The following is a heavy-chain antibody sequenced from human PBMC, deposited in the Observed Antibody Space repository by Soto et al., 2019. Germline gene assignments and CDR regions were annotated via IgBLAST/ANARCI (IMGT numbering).Heavy chain of an antibody. V-gene: IGHV4-30-2*01. CDR2: IYHSGST. Sequence: SDTLSLTCAVSGGSISSGGYSWSWIRQPPGKGLEWIGYIYHSGSTYYNPSLKSRVTISVDRSKNQFSLKLSSVTAADTAVYYCARATASINDYGDYSRGFQYWGHGTLVTVSS. J-gene: IGHJ1*01. CDR3: ARATASINDYGDYSRGFQY. CDR1: GGSISSGGYS. D-gene: IGHD4-17*01.